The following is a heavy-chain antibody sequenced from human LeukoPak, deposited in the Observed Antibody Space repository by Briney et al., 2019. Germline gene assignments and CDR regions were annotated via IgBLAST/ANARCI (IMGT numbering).Heavy chain of an antibody. Sequence: GGSLRLSRAASGFTFSSYAMSRVRQAPGKGLEWVSAISGSGGSTYYADSVKGRFTISRDNSKNTLYLQMNSLRAEDTAVYYCAKGPTAAMVSYWGQGTLVTVSS. CDR1: GFTFSSYA. CDR2: ISGSGGST. J-gene: IGHJ4*02. V-gene: IGHV3-23*01. CDR3: AKGPTAAMVSY. D-gene: IGHD2-2*01.